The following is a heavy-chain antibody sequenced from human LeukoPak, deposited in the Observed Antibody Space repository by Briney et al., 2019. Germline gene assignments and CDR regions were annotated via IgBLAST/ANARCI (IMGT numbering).Heavy chain of an antibody. CDR3: ARAKSEYYYDSSGSCPPPSFDY. Sequence: PQTLSLTCALSAGSISSGGYSWSWIRQPPGKGLEWIGYIYHSGSTYYNPSLKSRVTISVDRSKNQFSLKLSSVTAADTAVYYCARAKSEYYYDSSGSCPPPSFDYWGQGTLVTVSS. J-gene: IGHJ4*02. V-gene: IGHV4-30-2*01. CDR1: AGSISSGGYS. CDR2: IYHSGST. D-gene: IGHD3-22*01.